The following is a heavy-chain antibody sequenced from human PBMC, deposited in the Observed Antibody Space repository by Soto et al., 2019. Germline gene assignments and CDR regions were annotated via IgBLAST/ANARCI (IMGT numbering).Heavy chain of an antibody. Sequence: SETLSLTCTVSGDTSTSYYLGWIRQAPGKGLEWIGHTHNSGTSTHNPSLNGRVTISIDMSKKQFSLKLTSLTSADTAVYYCARDFYDSVGYTWFDSWSQGALVTVYS. J-gene: IGHJ5*01. V-gene: IGHV4-59*01. D-gene: IGHD3-22*01. CDR1: GDTSTSYY. CDR2: THNSGTS. CDR3: ARDFYDSVGYTWFDS.